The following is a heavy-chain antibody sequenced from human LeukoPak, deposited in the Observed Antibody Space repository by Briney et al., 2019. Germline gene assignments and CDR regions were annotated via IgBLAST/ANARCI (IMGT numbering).Heavy chain of an antibody. V-gene: IGHV3-48*04. D-gene: IGHD6-19*01. CDR1: GSTFSDYS. CDR2: ISDSSSTI. CDR3: ARDYGGWHYFDY. Sequence: GGSLRLSCAASGSTFSDYSMNWVRQAPGKGLEWVSYISDSSSTIYYADSVKGRFTISRDNSKNSLYLQMSSLRAEDTAVYYCARDYGGWHYFDYWGQGTLVTVSS. J-gene: IGHJ4*02.